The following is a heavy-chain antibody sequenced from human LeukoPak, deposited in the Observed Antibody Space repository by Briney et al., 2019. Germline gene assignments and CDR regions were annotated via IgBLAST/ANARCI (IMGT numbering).Heavy chain of an antibody. J-gene: IGHJ3*02. V-gene: IGHV3-48*03. CDR1: GFTFSSYE. D-gene: IGHD3-9*01. CDR3: ARGALRYSRGAFDI. CDR2: ISSSGSTI. Sequence: GGSLRLSCAASGFTFSSYEMNRVRQAPGKGLEWVSYISSSGSTIYYADSVKGRFTISRDNAKNSLYLQMNSLRAEDTAVHYCARGALRYSRGAFDIWGQGTMVTVSS.